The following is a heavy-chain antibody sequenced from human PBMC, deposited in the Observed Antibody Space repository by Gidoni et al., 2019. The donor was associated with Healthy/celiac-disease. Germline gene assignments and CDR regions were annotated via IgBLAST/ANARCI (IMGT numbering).Heavy chain of an antibody. CDR1: GVTFSSYW. D-gene: IGHD5-12*01. V-gene: IGHV3-74*01. J-gene: IGHJ4*02. CDR2: INSDGSST. Sequence: VPLGESGGGLVQPGGSLRPSWAPSGVTFSSYWMHWVRQAPGKGLVWVSRINSDGSSTSYADSVKGRFTISRDNAKNTLYLQMNSLRAEDTAVYYCARRDGYNWGYGRWGQGTLVTVSS. CDR3: ARRDGYNWGYGR.